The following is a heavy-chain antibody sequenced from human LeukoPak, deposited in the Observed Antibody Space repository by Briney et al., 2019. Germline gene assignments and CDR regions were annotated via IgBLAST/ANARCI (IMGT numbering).Heavy chain of an antibody. CDR2: IYYSGST. V-gene: IGHV4-59*01. Sequence: SETLSLTCTVSGGSISSYYWSWIRQPPGKGLEWIGYIYYSGSTNYNPSLKSRVTISVDTSKNQFSLKLSSVTAADTAVYYCARGGYSYGGYFDYWGQGTLVTVSS. CDR3: ARGGYSYGGYFDY. D-gene: IGHD5-18*01. J-gene: IGHJ4*02. CDR1: GGSISSYY.